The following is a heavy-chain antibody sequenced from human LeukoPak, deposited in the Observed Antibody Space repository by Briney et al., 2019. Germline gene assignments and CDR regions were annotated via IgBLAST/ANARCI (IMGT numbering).Heavy chain of an antibody. CDR3: ARIMGNYNILTGFYLNHNFDY. CDR1: GGSISGRRYY. D-gene: IGHD3-9*01. V-gene: IGHV4-39*01. CDR2: IHYDGAT. J-gene: IGHJ4*02. Sequence: PSETLSLTCSVSGGSISGRRYYWGWIRQPPGRGLEWIGSIHYDGATYYNPSLKSRVTMSVDTSKNQVSLKLRSGTAADTAVYYCARIMGNYNILTGFYLNHNFDYWGQGTLVTVSS.